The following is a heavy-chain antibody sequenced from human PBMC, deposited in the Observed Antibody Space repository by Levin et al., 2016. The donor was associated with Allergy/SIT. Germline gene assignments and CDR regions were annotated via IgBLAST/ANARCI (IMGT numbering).Heavy chain of an antibody. D-gene: IGHD4-17*01. CDR2: ISVVDTIR. CDR3: VRSSGDGDYAGDFVN. Sequence: WIRQPPGKGLEWVSYISVVDTIRHYTASVQGRFTISRDNAKNSLYLQMNSLRVEDTAVYYCVRSSGDGDYAGDFVNWGQGTLVTVSS. J-gene: IGHJ4*02. V-gene: IGHV3-11*01.